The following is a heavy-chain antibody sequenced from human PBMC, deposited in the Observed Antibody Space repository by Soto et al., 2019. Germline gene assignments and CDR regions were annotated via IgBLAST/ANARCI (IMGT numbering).Heavy chain of an antibody. V-gene: IGHV5-10-1*01. CDR1: GYSFTSYW. CDR2: IDPSDSYT. Sequence: GESLKISCKGSGYSFTSYWISWVRQMPGKGLEWMGRIDPSDSYTNYSPSFQGHVTISADKSISTAYLQWSSLKASDTAMYYCARGGYYYDSSGYSHAFDIWGQGTMVTVSS. CDR3: ARGGYYYDSSGYSHAFDI. J-gene: IGHJ3*02. D-gene: IGHD3-22*01.